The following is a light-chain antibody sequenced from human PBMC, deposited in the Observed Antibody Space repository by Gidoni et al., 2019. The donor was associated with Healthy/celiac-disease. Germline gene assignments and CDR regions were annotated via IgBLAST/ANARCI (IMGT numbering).Light chain of an antibody. CDR1: QSVSSY. J-gene: IGKJ2*01. CDR3: QQRSNWYT. V-gene: IGKV3-11*01. Sequence: ELVLTQSPATLSLSPGERATLSCRASQSVSSYLAWYQQNPGQAPRLLIYVASTRATGIPARFSGSGSGTDFTLTISSLEPEDFAVYYCQQRSNWYTFXXXTKLEIK. CDR2: VAS.